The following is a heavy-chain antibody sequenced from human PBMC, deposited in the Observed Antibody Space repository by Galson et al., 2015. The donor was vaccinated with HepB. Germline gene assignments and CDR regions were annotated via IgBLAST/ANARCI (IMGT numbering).Heavy chain of an antibody. Sequence: SLRLSCAASGFTISSYAMSWVRQAPGKGLEWVSGMSGSDGSAYYADSVKGRFTISRDISRNTLYLQTNSLRAEDTAVYYCALDPRVYMFGGYWGQGTLVTVSS. CDR1: GFTISSYA. CDR3: ALDPRVYMFGGY. J-gene: IGHJ4*02. D-gene: IGHD3-16*01. V-gene: IGHV3-23*01. CDR2: MSGSDGSA.